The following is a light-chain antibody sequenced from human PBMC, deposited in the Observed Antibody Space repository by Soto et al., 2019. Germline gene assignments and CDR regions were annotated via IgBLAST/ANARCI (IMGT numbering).Light chain of an antibody. V-gene: IGKV3-15*01. Sequence: PAPLSVSPGDTATLSCRANQSVSSNLAWYQQKPGQAPRLLIYGASTRATAIPARFSGSGSGTEFTLNITSLQSEDIAVYYCQQYDTWLVWTFGQGTKVDIK. J-gene: IGKJ1*01. CDR1: QSVSSN. CDR3: QQYDTWLVWT. CDR2: GAS.